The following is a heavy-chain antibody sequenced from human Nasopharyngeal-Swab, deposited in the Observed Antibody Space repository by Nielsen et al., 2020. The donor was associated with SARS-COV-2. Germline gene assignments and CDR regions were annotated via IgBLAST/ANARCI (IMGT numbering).Heavy chain of an antibody. Sequence: GESLKISCKGSGYSFTSYGISWVRQAPGQGLEWMGWISAYNGNTNYAQKLQGRVTMTTDTSTSAAYMELRSLRSDDTAVYYCARGLGSGYDYYYYMDVWGKGTTVTVSS. J-gene: IGHJ6*03. CDR1: GYSFTSYG. V-gene: IGHV1-18*01. D-gene: IGHD6-19*01. CDR3: ARGLGSGYDYYYYMDV. CDR2: ISAYNGNT.